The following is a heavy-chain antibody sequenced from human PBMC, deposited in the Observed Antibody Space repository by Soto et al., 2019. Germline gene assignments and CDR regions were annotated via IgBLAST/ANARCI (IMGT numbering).Heavy chain of an antibody. CDR2: IYSGGST. V-gene: IGHV3-53*02. Sequence: EVQLVETGGGLIQPGGSLRLSCAASGFTVSSNYMSWVRQAPGKGLEWVSVIYSGGSTYYADSVRGRFTISRDNSKNTLYLQMKSLRADDTAVYYCARDPPATRHGMDVWGQGPTVTVSS. CDR1: GFTVSSNY. CDR3: ARDPPATRHGMDV. J-gene: IGHJ6*02.